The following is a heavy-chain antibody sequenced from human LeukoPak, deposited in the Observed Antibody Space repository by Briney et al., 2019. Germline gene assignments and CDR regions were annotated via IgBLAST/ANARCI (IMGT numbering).Heavy chain of an antibody. J-gene: IGHJ4*02. D-gene: IGHD3-22*01. Sequence: ASVKVSCKASGYTFTSYGISWVRQAPRQGLEWMGWISAYNGNTNYAQKLQGRVTMTTDTSTSTAYMELRSLRSDDTAVYYCARLYDSSGYYQDDYWGQGTLVTVSS. CDR3: ARLYDSSGYYQDDY. CDR1: GYTFTSYG. V-gene: IGHV1-18*01. CDR2: ISAYNGNT.